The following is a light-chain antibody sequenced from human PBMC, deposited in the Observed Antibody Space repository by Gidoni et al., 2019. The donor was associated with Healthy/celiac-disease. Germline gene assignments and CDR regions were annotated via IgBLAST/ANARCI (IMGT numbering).Light chain of an antibody. CDR1: SSDVGGYNY. CDR3: SSYTSSSTFFYV. J-gene: IGLJ1*01. CDR2: DVS. Sequence: QSALTQPAPVSGSTGQSIPISCTGTSSDVGGYNYVSWYQQHPGKAPKLIIFDVSNRPSGVSNRFSGSKSGNTSSLTISGLQAEDEADYYCSSYTSSSTFFYVFRTGTKVTVL. V-gene: IGLV2-14*03.